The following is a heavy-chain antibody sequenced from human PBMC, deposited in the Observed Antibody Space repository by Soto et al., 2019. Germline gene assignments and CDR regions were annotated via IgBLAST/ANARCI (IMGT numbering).Heavy chain of an antibody. CDR1: GGSVSSGSYY. CDR3: ARDTYYPILSYDY. J-gene: IGHJ4*02. Sequence: SETLSLTCTVSGGSVSSGSYYWSWIRQPPGKGLEWIGYIYYSGSTNYNPSNKSRVTISVDTSKTQFSLKLSSVSPADTALYYCARDTYYPILSYDYWGQGTLVTVSS. D-gene: IGHD3-9*01. V-gene: IGHV4-61*01. CDR2: IYYSGST.